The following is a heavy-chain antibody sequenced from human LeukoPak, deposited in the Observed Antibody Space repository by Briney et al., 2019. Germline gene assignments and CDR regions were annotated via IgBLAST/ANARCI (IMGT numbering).Heavy chain of an antibody. CDR2: IYYSGNT. D-gene: IGHD3/OR15-3a*01. J-gene: IGHJ4*02. CDR1: GGSISSSSYY. V-gene: IGHV4-39*01. Sequence: SETLSLTCTVSGGSISSSSYYWGWIRQPPGKGLEWIGSIYYSGNTYYNAALKSQVSISIDTSKNQFSLRLTSVTAADTAVYYCARQTGSGLFILPGGQGTLVTVSS. CDR3: ARQTGSGLFILP.